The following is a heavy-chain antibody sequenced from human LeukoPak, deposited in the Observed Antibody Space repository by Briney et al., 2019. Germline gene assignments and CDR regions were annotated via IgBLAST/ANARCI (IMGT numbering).Heavy chain of an antibody. Sequence: GGSLRLSCAASGFTFSSCAMHWVRQAPGKGLEWVAVISYDGSNKYYADSVKGRFTISRDNSKNTLYLQMNSLRAEDTAVYYCARSTHQYYYDSSGYGERREVELDYWGQGTLVTVSS. CDR1: GFTFSSCA. D-gene: IGHD3-22*01. V-gene: IGHV3-30-3*01. CDR2: ISYDGSNK. CDR3: ARSTHQYYYDSSGYGERREVELDY. J-gene: IGHJ4*02.